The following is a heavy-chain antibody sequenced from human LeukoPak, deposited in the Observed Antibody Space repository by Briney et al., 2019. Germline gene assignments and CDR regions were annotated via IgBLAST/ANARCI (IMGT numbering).Heavy chain of an antibody. Sequence: SETLSLTCTVSGGSISSYYWSWIRQPPGKGLEWIGYICYSGSTNYNPSLKSRVTISVDTSKNQFSLKLSSVTAADTAVYYCARHYYGSGSRYYFDYWGQGTLVTVSS. CDR3: ARHYYGSGSRYYFDY. CDR2: ICYSGST. J-gene: IGHJ4*02. V-gene: IGHV4-59*01. D-gene: IGHD3-10*01. CDR1: GGSISSYY.